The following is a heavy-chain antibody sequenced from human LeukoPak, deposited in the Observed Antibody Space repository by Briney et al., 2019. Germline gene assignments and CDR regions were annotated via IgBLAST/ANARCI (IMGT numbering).Heavy chain of an antibody. Sequence: GALKLSLGTSGITFRNLYFDWVRQAPGKGLGVGFYISSSGSTIYYADSVKGRFTISRDNAKNSLYLQMNSLRAEDTAVYYCARGVTYYYDSSGYGYWGQGTLVTVSS. CDR1: GITFRNLY. J-gene: IGHJ4*02. D-gene: IGHD3-22*01. CDR3: ARGVTYYYDSSGYGY. V-gene: IGHV3-11*01. CDR2: ISSSGSTI.